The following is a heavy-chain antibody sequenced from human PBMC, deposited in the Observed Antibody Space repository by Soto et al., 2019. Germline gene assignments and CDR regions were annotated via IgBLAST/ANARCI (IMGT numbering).Heavy chain of an antibody. CDR1: GGSFSGYY. CDR2: INHSGST. D-gene: IGHD3-3*01. Sequence: SETLSLTCAVYGGSFSGYYWSWIRQPPGKGLEWIGEINHSGSTNYNPSLKSRVTISVDTSKNQFSLKLSSVTAADTAVYYCARASKYYDFWSGYQRDTYSYYGMDVWGQGTTVTVSS. J-gene: IGHJ6*02. CDR3: ARASKYYDFWSGYQRDTYSYYGMDV. V-gene: IGHV4-34*01.